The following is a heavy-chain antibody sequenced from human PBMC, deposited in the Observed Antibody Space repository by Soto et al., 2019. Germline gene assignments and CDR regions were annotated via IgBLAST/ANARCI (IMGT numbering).Heavy chain of an antibody. Sequence: SSETLSLTGTVSGGSISSFYWSWIRQPAGKGPAWLGRIYTSGSTNYNPSLKSRGTMSGDTSRHQFPLKLSPATAADTAVYYCARGSYCSSTSCCDYWGQGTLVIFAS. CDR3: ARGSYCSSTSCCDY. CDR2: IYTSGST. D-gene: IGHD2-2*01. V-gene: IGHV4-4*07. J-gene: IGHJ4*02. CDR1: GGSISSFY.